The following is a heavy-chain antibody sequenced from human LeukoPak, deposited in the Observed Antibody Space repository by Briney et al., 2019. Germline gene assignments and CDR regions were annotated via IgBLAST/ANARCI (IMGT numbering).Heavy chain of an antibody. CDR1: GFTFGYHA. CDR3: AKDLNTCSSASCSWRDYYYALDV. CDR2: IRSQAYSGTT. V-gene: IGHV3-49*04. J-gene: IGHJ6*02. D-gene: IGHD2-2*01. Sequence: GRSLRLSCTASGFTFGYHAINWVRQAPGRGLEWVGFIRSQAYSGTTEYATSVKDRFTISRDDSKSIAYLQMNSLKTEDTAVYYCAKDLNTCSSASCSWRDYYYALDVWGQGTPVTVSS.